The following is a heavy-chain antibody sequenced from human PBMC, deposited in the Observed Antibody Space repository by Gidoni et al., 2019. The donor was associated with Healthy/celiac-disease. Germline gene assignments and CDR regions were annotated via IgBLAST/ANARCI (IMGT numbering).Heavy chain of an antibody. J-gene: IGHJ2*01. CDR3: ARDPLGYCSTTSCPGFNL. V-gene: IGHV4-4*02. CDR1: GGSISSRNG. CDR2: IFHSGST. Sequence: QVQLQESGPGLVKPSGTLSLTCTVSGGSISSRNGWSWVRQPPGKGLEWIGEIFHSGSTYYNPSLKSRVTISVDESKNQLSLKLRSVTAADTAVYYCARDPLGYCSTTSCPGFNLWGRGTLVTVSA. D-gene: IGHD2-2*01.